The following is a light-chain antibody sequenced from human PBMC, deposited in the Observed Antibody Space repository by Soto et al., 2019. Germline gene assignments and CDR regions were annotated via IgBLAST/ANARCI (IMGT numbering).Light chain of an antibody. V-gene: IGKV3-15*01. CDR3: QEHHNWPSYT. Sequence: EIVMTQSPATLSVSPGERATLSCRASQSVSSNLAWYQQKRGQAPRLLIYGASTRATGIPARFSGSGSGTEFTLTISSLQSEDFAIYYCQEHHNWPSYTFGQGTKLEIK. CDR2: GAS. CDR1: QSVSSN. J-gene: IGKJ2*01.